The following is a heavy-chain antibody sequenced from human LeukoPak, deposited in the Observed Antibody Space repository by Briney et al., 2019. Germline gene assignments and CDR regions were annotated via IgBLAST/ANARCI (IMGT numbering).Heavy chain of an antibody. V-gene: IGHV1-69*06. Sequence: SVKVSCKASGDTFSNCAISWVRQAPGQGLEWMGGIIPIFGTAKYAQKFQGRVTITADTSTSTAYMELSSLRSEDTAVYYCARAGWLQYYYFDYWGQGTLVTVSS. D-gene: IGHD5-24*01. CDR2: IIPIFGTA. CDR1: GDTFSNCA. CDR3: ARAGWLQYYYFDY. J-gene: IGHJ4*02.